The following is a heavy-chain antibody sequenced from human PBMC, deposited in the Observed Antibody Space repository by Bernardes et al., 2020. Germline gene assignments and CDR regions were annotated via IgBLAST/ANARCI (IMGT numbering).Heavy chain of an antibody. CDR1: GFTFINYA. V-gene: IGHV3-23*01. Sequence: GGSLRLSCAASGFTFINYAMNWVRQAPGKGLEWVAVISASGGRRYYADSVKGRFTISRDNSKDTLYLQINSLRADDTAVYYCAKDYYGSGDMGFYYGADVWGQGTTVTVSS. CDR3: AKDYYGSGDMGFYYGADV. CDR2: ISASGGRR. J-gene: IGHJ6*02. D-gene: IGHD3-10*01.